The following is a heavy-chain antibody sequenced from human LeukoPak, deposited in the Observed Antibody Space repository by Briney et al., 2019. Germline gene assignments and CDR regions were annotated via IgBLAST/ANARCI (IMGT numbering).Heavy chain of an antibody. D-gene: IGHD6-19*01. CDR2: IIPIFGTA. CDR3: ARDRLGSGWSRVDY. Sequence: SVKVSCKASGGTFSSYTISWVRQAPGQGLEWMGGIIPIFGTANYAQKFQGRVTITADESTSTAYMELSSLRSEDTAVYYCARDRLGSGWSRVDYWGQGTLVTVSS. J-gene: IGHJ4*02. CDR1: GGTFSSYT. V-gene: IGHV1-69*13.